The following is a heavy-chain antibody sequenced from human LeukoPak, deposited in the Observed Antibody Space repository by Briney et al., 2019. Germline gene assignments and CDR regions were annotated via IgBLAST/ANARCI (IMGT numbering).Heavy chain of an antibody. V-gene: IGHV3-43*01. CDR2: ISWDGGST. CDR3: AKARYRYYYMDV. CDR1: GFTFDDYT. J-gene: IGHJ6*03. Sequence: GRSLRLSCAASGFTFDDYTMHWVRQAPGKGLEWVSLISWDGGSTYYADSVKGRFTISRDNSKNSLYLQMNSLRTEDTALYYCAKARYRYYYMDVWGKGTTVTVSS. D-gene: IGHD1-14*01.